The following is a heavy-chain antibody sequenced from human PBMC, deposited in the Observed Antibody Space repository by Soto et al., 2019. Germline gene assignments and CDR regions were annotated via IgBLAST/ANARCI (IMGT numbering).Heavy chain of an antibody. CDR2: ISFDGNII. CDR3: ARGGEWMIVVPDDAFDI. CDR1: EFSFSSYA. D-gene: IGHD3-22*01. Sequence: GGSLRLSCAASEFSFSSYAMHWIRQAPGKGLEWVAVISFDGNIIQYADSVKGRFTISRDNSKNTLYLQMNSLRAEDTAVYYCARGGEWMIVVPDDAFDIWGQGTMVTVSS. V-gene: IGHV3-30-3*01. J-gene: IGHJ3*02.